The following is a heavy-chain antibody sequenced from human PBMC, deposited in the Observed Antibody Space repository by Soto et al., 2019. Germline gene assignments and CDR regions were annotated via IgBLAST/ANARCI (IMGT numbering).Heavy chain of an antibody. Sequence: QLQLQKSGSGLVKPSQTLSLTCAVSGGSISSGGYSWSWIRQPPGKGLEWIGYIYHSGSTYYNPSLKSRVTISVDRSKNQFSLKLSSVTAADTAVYSCAAGGGLPRYYWGQGTLLTVSS. CDR1: GGSISSGGYS. J-gene: IGHJ4*02. CDR3: AAGGGLPRYY. D-gene: IGHD5-12*01. V-gene: IGHV4-30-2*01. CDR2: IYHSGST.